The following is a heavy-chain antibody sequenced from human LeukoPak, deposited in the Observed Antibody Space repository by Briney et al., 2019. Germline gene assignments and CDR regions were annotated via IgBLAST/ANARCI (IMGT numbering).Heavy chain of an antibody. CDR2: ISWSSDSI. V-gene: IGHV3-9*01. D-gene: IGHD4-23*01. CDR1: GFTFDDYA. CDR3: VKDIGVVTKADVFDM. J-gene: IGHJ3*02. Sequence: SGGSLRLSCAASGFTFDDYAMHWVRQAPGKGLEWVSGISWSSDSIGYAESVKGRFTISRDNAKNSLYLQMNSLRAEDTALYYCVKDIGVVTKADVFDMWGQGTKVTVSS.